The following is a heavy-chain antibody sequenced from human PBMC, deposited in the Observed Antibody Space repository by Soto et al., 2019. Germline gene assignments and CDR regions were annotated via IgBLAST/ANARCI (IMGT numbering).Heavy chain of an antibody. J-gene: IGHJ6*03. CDR3: AKDLVGAAAGTTGYSYYYMAV. CDR1: GFTFSSYG. V-gene: IGHV3-30*18. CDR2: ISYDGSNK. D-gene: IGHD6-13*01. Sequence: PGGSLRLSCAASGFTFSSYGMHWVRQAPGKGLEWVAVISYDGSNKYYADSVKGRFTISRDNSKNTLYLQMNSLRAEDTAVYYCAKDLVGAAAGTTGYSYYYMAVWGKATTVTVSS.